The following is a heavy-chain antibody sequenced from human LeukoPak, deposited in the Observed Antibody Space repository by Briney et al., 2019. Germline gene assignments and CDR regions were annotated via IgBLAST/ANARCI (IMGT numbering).Heavy chain of an antibody. Sequence: ASVKVSCKASGYTFTGYHMHWVRQAPGQGLEWMGRINPNTSGTEYAQKFQGRVTMTRDMSISTAYMDLSRLRSDDTAVYYCARGAGHDYGDYTDVEAFDIWGQGTMVTVSS. CDR1: GYTFTGYH. V-gene: IGHV1-2*06. CDR3: ARGAGHDYGDYTDVEAFDI. J-gene: IGHJ3*02. CDR2: INPNTSGT. D-gene: IGHD4-17*01.